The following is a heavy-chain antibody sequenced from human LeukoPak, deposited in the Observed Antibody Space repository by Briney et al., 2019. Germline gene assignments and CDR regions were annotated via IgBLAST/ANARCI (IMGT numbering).Heavy chain of an antibody. V-gene: IGHV3-21*04. Sequence: GGSLRLSCAASGFTFSTYSMNWVRQAPGKGLEWVSSITSSSYIYYADSVKGRFTISGDNAKNSLYLQIESLRDDDTAVYHCALSSIHKDYYFGMDVWGQGTTVTVSS. J-gene: IGHJ6*02. CDR2: ITSSSYI. D-gene: IGHD2-2*01. CDR3: ALSSIHKDYYFGMDV. CDR1: GFTFSTYS.